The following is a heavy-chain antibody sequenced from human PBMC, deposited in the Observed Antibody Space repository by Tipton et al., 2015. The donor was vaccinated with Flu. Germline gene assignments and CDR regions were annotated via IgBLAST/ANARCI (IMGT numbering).Heavy chain of an antibody. V-gene: IGHV3-49*04. CDR2: IRSAAYGGTA. Sequence: SLRLSCAGSGFTFGDYAINWVRQTPGKGLECIGFIRSAAYGGTADYAASVVGRFSISRDDSKGIAYLHMNTLTSEDTAMYYCTRDVRYYYDSSGHYPPGYWGQGTLVTVSS. CDR3: TRDVRYYYDSSGHYPPGY. J-gene: IGHJ4*02. CDR1: GFTFGDYA. D-gene: IGHD3-22*01.